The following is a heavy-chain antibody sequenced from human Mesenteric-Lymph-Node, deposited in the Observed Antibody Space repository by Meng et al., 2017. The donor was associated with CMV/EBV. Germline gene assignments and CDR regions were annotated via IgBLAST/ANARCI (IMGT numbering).Heavy chain of an antibody. J-gene: IGHJ4*02. CDR2: IIPTLDVT. Sequence: SVKVSCKASGGPLRSYTVNWVRQAPGQGLEWMGRIIPTLDVTNYAQKLQGRVTMTTDTSTSTAYMELRSLRSDDTAVYYCARHQWLVEFSTYYFDYWGQGTLVTVSS. D-gene: IGHD6-19*01. CDR1: GGPLRSYT. V-gene: IGHV1-69*02. CDR3: ARHQWLVEFSTYYFDY.